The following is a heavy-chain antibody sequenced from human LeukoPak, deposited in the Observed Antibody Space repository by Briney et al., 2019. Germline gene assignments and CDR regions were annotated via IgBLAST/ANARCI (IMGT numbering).Heavy chain of an antibody. J-gene: IGHJ5*02. CDR3: ARDSSRITMIVVVTTDNWFDL. D-gene: IGHD3-22*01. Sequence: ASVKVSCKASGYTFTGYYMHWVRQAPGQGLEWMGIINPSGGSTSYAQKFQGRVTMTRDTSTSTVYMELSSLRSEDTAVYYCARDSSRITMIVVVTTDNWFDLWGQGTLVTVSS. V-gene: IGHV1-46*01. CDR2: INPSGGST. CDR1: GYTFTGYY.